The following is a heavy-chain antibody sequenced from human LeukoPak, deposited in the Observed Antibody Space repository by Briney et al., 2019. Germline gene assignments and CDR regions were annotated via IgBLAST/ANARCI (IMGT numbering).Heavy chain of an antibody. CDR1: TVSISSYY. CDR3: AFFSGSYQGEFDY. Sequence: SKTLSLTCTVSTVSISSYYRSWIRQPAGKGLEWIGLIYTSGSTNYNPSLKSRVAMSVDTSKNQFPLKLSSVTAADSTVYYCAFFSGSYQGEFDYWGQGNLVTVSS. V-gene: IGHV4-4*07. J-gene: IGHJ4*02. CDR2: IYTSGST. D-gene: IGHD6-19*01.